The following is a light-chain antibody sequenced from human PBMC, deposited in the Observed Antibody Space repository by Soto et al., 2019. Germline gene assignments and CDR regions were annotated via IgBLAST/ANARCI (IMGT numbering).Light chain of an antibody. J-gene: IGLJ1*01. CDR3: SSYTSSSTLV. CDR1: SSDVGGYNY. Sequence: QSALTQPASVSGSPGQSITISCTGTSSDVGGYNYVSWSQQHPGKAPKLMIYEVSNRTSGVSNRFSGSKSGNTASLTISGLQDDDEADYYFSSYTSSSTLVFGTGTKLTVL. CDR2: EVS. V-gene: IGLV2-14*01.